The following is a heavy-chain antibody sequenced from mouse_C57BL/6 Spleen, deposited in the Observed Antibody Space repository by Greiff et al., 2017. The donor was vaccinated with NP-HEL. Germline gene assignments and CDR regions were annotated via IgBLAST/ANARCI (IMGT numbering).Heavy chain of an antibody. V-gene: IGHV1-15*01. CDR2: IDPETGGT. CDR3: TREAYYSPAWFAY. J-gene: IGHJ3*01. CDR1: GYTFTDYE. Sequence: QVQLQQSGAELVRPGASVTLSCKASGYTFTDYEMHWVKQTPVHGLEWIGAIDPETGGTAYNQKFKGKAILTADKSSSTAYMELRSLTSEDSAVYYCTREAYYSPAWFAYWGQGTLVTVSA. D-gene: IGHD2-12*01.